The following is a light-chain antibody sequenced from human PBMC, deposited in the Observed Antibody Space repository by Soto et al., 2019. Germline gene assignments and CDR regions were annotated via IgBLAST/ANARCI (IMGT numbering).Light chain of an antibody. CDR2: GNS. CDR3: QSYDSSLGGWV. Sequence: QSVLTQPPSVSGAPGQRVTISCTGSSSNIGAGYDVHWYQQLPGTAPKLLIYGNSNRPSGVPDRFSGSKSGTSASLAITGLRAEDEADYYRQSYDSSLGGWVFGRGTQLTVL. CDR1: SSNIGAGYD. V-gene: IGLV1-40*01. J-gene: IGLJ3*02.